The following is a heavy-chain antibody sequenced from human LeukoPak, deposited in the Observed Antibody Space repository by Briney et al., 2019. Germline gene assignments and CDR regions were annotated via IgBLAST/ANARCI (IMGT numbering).Heavy chain of an antibody. CDR3: ATASSSWNAFDI. Sequence: SETLSLTCTVSGGSISSYYWSWIRQPPGKGLEWIGYIYYSGSTNYNPSLKSRVTISVDTSKNQFSLKLSSVTAADTAVYYCATASSSWNAFDIWGQGTTVTVSS. D-gene: IGHD6-13*01. J-gene: IGHJ3*02. V-gene: IGHV4-59*01. CDR1: GGSISSYY. CDR2: IYYSGST.